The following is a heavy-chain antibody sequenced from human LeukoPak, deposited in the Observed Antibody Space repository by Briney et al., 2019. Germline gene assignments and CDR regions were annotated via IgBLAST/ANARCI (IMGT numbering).Heavy chain of an antibody. D-gene: IGHD2-15*01. CDR3: AREAVVAATGGDY. Sequence: SETLSLTCAVYGGSFSGYYWSWIRQPPGKGLEWIGEINHSGSTNYNPSLKSRVTISVDTSKNQFSLKLSSVTAADTAVYYCAREAVVAATGGDYWGRGTLVTVSS. V-gene: IGHV4-34*01. J-gene: IGHJ4*02. CDR2: INHSGST. CDR1: GGSFSGYY.